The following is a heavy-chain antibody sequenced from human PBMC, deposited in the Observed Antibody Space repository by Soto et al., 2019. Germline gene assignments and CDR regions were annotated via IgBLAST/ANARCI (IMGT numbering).Heavy chain of an antibody. CDR3: TRDISWIELWFGSHNY. J-gene: IGHJ4*02. CDR1: GFTFGNYA. CDR2: IRSKAYGGTT. D-gene: IGHD5-18*01. Sequence: GGSLRLSCTASGFTFGNYAMTWFRQAPGKGLECVGFIRSKAYGGTTEYAASVKGRFTISRDDSKSIAYLQMNSLKTEDTAVYYCTRDISWIELWFGSHNYWGQGTLVTVSS. V-gene: IGHV3-49*03.